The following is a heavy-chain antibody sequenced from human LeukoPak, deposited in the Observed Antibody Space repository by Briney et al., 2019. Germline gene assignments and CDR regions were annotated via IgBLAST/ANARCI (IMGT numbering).Heavy chain of an antibody. Sequence: GGSLRLPCAASGFTFSNAWMSWVRQAPGKGLEWVGRSKSKTDGGTTDYAAPVKGRFTISRDDSKNTLYLQMNSLKTEDTAVYYCTTDRPYYDYVWGSYRYTSPDYWGQGTLVTVSS. CDR3: TTDRPYYDYVWGSYRYTSPDY. CDR2: SKSKTDGGTT. CDR1: GFTFSNAW. J-gene: IGHJ4*02. V-gene: IGHV3-15*01. D-gene: IGHD3-16*02.